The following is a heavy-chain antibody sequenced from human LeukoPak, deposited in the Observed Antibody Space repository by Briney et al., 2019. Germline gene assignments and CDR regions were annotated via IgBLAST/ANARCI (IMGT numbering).Heavy chain of an antibody. CDR1: GFTFSSYS. CDR2: ISSSSSTI. J-gene: IGHJ6*02. V-gene: IGHV3-48*04. D-gene: IGHD2-2*01. Sequence: GGSLRLSCAASGFTFSSYSMNWVRQAPGKGLEWVSYISSSSSTIYYADSVKGRFTISRDNAKNTLYLQMNSLRAEDTAVYYCARERCISASCSHGMDVWGQGTTVTVSS. CDR3: ARERCISASCSHGMDV.